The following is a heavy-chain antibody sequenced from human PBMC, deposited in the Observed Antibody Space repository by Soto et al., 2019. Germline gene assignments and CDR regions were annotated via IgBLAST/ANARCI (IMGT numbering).Heavy chain of an antibody. J-gene: IGHJ6*02. CDR3: ARDWLGCSGDSCHPGSPGYYYYGMDV. D-gene: IGHD2-15*01. V-gene: IGHV4-59*12. Sequence: SETLSLTCTVSGGSISFYHWSWIRQPPGKGLEWIGYIYYSGSTNYNPSLKSRVTISADTSKNQFSLRLTSVTAADTAVYYCARDWLGCSGDSCHPGSPGYYYYGMDVWGQGTTVTV. CDR1: GGSISFYH. CDR2: IYYSGST.